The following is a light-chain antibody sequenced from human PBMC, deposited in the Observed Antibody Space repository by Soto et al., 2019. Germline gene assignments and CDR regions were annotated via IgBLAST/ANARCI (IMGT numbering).Light chain of an antibody. CDR2: TNN. Sequence: QSVLTQPPSVSGTPGQRVTISCSGSSSNIGRHLVNWYQQVPGTAPRLLLYTNNQRPSGVPAPFSDAKPGTSASLANRGSRSAEGGDYHFSAWDGSLQDLGFGGGT. V-gene: IGLV1-47*02. J-gene: IGLJ3*02. CDR1: SSNIGRHL. CDR3: SAWDGSLQDLG.